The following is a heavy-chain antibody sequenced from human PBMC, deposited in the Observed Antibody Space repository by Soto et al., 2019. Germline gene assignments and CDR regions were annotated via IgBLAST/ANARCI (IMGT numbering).Heavy chain of an antibody. CDR3: ARVVRNCDGDGCYSYVEY. CDR1: GDSIFSYY. V-gene: IGHV4-4*07. D-gene: IGHD2-21*01. CDR2: VHTSGDS. Sequence: PSETLSLTCTASGDSIFSYYWTWIRQPAGEGLEWIGRVHTSGDSTWNPSLKSRLTLSLDASKNQFSLTLTSVTAADTAMYYCARVVRNCDGDGCYSYVEYWGQGTLVTVSS. J-gene: IGHJ4*02.